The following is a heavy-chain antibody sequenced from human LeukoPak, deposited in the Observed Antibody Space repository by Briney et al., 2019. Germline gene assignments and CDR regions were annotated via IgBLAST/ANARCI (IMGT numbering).Heavy chain of an antibody. CDR3: ARLGHDYVWGSYRYTAAFDI. CDR2: IYYSGST. CDR1: GGSISSYY. J-gene: IGHJ3*02. Sequence: SETLSLTCTVSGGSISSYYWSWLRQPPGKGLEWIGYIYYSGSTNYNPSLKSRVTISVDTSKNQFSLKLSSVTAADTAVYYCARLGHDYVWGSYRYTAAFDIWGQGTMVTVSS. V-gene: IGHV4-59*08. D-gene: IGHD3-16*02.